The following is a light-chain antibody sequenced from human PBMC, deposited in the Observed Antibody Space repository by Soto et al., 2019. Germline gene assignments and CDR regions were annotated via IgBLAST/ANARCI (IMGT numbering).Light chain of an antibody. CDR3: QQYGSSPGT. CDR1: QSVSSSY. Sequence: EIVLTQSPGTLSLSPGERATLACRASQSVSSSYLAWYQQKPGQAPRILIYGASRRTTGIPDRFSGSGYGTDFTLTISRLEPDDFAVYYCQQYGSSPGTFGQGTKVEIK. CDR2: GAS. V-gene: IGKV3-20*01. J-gene: IGKJ1*01.